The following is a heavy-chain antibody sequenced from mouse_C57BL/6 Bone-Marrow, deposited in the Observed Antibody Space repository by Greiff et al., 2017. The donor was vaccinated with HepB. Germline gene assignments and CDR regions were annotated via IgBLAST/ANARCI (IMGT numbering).Heavy chain of an antibody. Sequence: EVQGVESGPVLVKPGASVKMSCKASGYTFTDYYMNWVKQSHGKSLEWIGVINPYNGGTSYNQKFKGKATLTVDKSSSTAYMELNSLTSEDSAVYYCARGGRLRRGYYFDYWGQGTTLTVSS. V-gene: IGHV1-19*01. D-gene: IGHD2-4*01. CDR1: GYTFTDYY. CDR3: ARGGRLRRGYYFDY. J-gene: IGHJ2*01. CDR2: INPYNGGT.